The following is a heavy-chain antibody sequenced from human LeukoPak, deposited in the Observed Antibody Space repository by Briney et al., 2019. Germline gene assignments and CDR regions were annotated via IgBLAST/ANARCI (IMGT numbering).Heavy chain of an antibody. Sequence: GGSLRLSCAASGFTFSSYGMHWVRQAPGKGLERVAVIWYDGSNKYYADSVKGRFTISRDNSKNTLYLQMNSLRAEDTAVYYCARDRRGSSSGWYRGLDRGSDYWGQGTLVTVSS. CDR3: ARDRRGSSSGWYRGLDRGSDY. CDR2: IWYDGSNK. D-gene: IGHD6-19*01. J-gene: IGHJ4*02. CDR1: GFTFSSYG. V-gene: IGHV3-33*01.